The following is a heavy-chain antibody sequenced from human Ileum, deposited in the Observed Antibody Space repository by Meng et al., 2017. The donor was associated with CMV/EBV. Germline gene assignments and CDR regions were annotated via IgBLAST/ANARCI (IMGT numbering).Heavy chain of an antibody. V-gene: IGHV3-30*09. Sequence: GGSLRLSCAASGFTFSSYAMHWVRQAPGKGLEWVAVISYDGSNKYYADSVKGRFAISRDNSKNTLYLQMNSLRAEDTAVYYCARGYYYFDYWGQGTLVTVSS. J-gene: IGHJ4*02. CDR3: ARGYYYFDY. CDR2: ISYDGSNK. CDR1: GFTFSSYA. D-gene: IGHD1-1*01.